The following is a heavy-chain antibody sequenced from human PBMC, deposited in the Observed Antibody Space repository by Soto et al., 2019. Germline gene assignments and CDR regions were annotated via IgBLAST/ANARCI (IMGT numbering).Heavy chain of an antibody. Sequence: SETLSLTCAVSGGSISSYYWSWIRQPPGKGLEWIGYIDYSGSTNYNPSLKSRVTISVDTSKNQFSLKLSSVTAADTAVYYCAREVLYYDFPGLRNWFDPWGQRTLVTVSS. V-gene: IGHV4-59*01. CDR3: AREVLYYDFPGLRNWFDP. J-gene: IGHJ5*02. CDR2: IDYSGST. CDR1: GGSISSYY. D-gene: IGHD3-3*01.